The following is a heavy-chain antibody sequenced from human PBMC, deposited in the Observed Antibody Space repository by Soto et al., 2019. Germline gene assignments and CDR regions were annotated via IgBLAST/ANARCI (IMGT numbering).Heavy chain of an antibody. CDR3: ASQYIGRSSSRSFDS. J-gene: IGHJ5*01. D-gene: IGHD5-18*01. CDR2: VYYVGRA. Sequence: PSETLSLTCTVSGGSINDYYWSWIRQPPGKGLEWIGYVYYVGRANYNPSLKSRVSMSVDTSKAQFSLKLTSVTTADTAVYYCASQYIGRSSSRSFDSWGQGALVTVSS. V-gene: IGHV4-59*01. CDR1: GGSINDYY.